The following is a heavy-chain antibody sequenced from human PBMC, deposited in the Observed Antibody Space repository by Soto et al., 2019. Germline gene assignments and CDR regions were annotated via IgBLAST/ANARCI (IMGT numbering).Heavy chain of an antibody. J-gene: IGHJ4*02. D-gene: IGHD6-25*01. V-gene: IGHV3-74*01. CDR3: ASYNWPATSDY. CDR2: IDENGRST. CDR1: GLNLNSLW. Sequence: VQVVESGGGLVQPGGSLRLSCTATGLNLNSLWIYWVRQSPREGLQWISGIDENGRSTRYADSVRGRCTISRDNDKNTVYLQINSLRAEDTAVYYCASYNWPATSDYWGQGTLVTVSS.